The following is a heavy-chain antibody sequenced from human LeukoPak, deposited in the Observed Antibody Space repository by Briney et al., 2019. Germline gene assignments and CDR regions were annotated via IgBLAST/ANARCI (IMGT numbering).Heavy chain of an antibody. CDR2: IRYDGSNK. D-gene: IGHD2-2*01. J-gene: IGHJ6*03. V-gene: IGHV3-30*02. Sequence: GGSLRLSCAASGFTFSSYGMHWVRQAPGKGLEWVAFIRYDGSNKYYADSVKGRFTISRDNSKNTLYLQMNSLRAEDTAVYYCARSKNGYCSSTSCTYYYYMDVWGKGTTVTVSS. CDR1: GFTFSSYG. CDR3: ARSKNGYCSSTSCTYYYYMDV.